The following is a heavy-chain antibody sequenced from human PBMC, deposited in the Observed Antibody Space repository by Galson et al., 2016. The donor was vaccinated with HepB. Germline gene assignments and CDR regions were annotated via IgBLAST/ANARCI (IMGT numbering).Heavy chain of an antibody. CDR2: ISGSGGNT. CDR1: GIGFSGFG. D-gene: IGHD3-3*01. J-gene: IGHJ3*02. V-gene: IGHV3-23*01. Sequence: SLRLSCADSGIGFSGFGMSWVRQAPGKGLEWVSAISGSGGNTNYAGSVQGRFIISRDNSKNTLYLQMSSLRAEDTAVYYCAKSHRIAIFGVVKPDAFDIWGQGTVVTVSS. CDR3: AKSHRIAIFGVVKPDAFDI.